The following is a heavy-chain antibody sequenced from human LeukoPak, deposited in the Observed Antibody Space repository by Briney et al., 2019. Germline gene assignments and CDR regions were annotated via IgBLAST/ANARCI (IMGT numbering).Heavy chain of an antibody. CDR2: ISGSGGST. CDR1: GFSFSSYA. CDR3: AKDHCSGGSCYYFDY. D-gene: IGHD2-15*01. J-gene: IGHJ4*02. Sequence: SGGSLRLSCVASGFSFSSYAMSWVRQAPGKGLEWVSAISGSGGSTYYADSVKGRFTISRDNSKNTLYLQMNSLRAEDTAVYYCAKDHCSGGSCYYFDYWGQGTLVTVSS. V-gene: IGHV3-23*01.